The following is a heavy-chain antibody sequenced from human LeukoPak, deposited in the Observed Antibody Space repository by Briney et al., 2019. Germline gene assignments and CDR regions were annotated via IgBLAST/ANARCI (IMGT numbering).Heavy chain of an antibody. CDR2: IYYSGST. Sequence: PSETLSLTCTVSGGSISSGGYYWSWLRQHPGKGLEWIGYIYYSGSTYYNPSLKSRVTISVDTSKNQFSLKLSSVTAADTAVDYCARDRHCDILGWAFDIWGQGTMVTVSS. CDR3: ARDRHCDILGWAFDI. CDR1: GGSISSGGYY. V-gene: IGHV4-31*03. D-gene: IGHD1-26*01. J-gene: IGHJ3*02.